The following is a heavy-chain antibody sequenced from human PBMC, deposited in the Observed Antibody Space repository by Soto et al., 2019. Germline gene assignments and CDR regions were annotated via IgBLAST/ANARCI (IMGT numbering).Heavy chain of an antibody. CDR3: ARDQTKWLTDAFDI. D-gene: IGHD5-12*01. CDR1: GYTFISYG. J-gene: IGHJ3*02. Sequence: HVQLVQSGAEVKKPGASLKVSCKASGYTFISYGVSWVRQAPGQGLEWLGWISPYNGNTNYAQKFQGRITMTTDTSTSTVYMDLRSLRTDDTAFYYCARDQTKWLTDAFDIWGQGTMVVVSS. CDR2: ISPYNGNT. V-gene: IGHV1-18*01.